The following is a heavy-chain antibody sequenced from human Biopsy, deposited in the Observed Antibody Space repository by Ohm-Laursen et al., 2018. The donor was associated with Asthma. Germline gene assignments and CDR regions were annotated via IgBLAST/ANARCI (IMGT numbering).Heavy chain of an antibody. CDR1: GFNFINAW. V-gene: IGHV3-53*01. Sequence: SLRLSCAASGFNFINAWMNWLRQAPGKGLEWVSVIYSGGTSHTADSVRGRFTISRDFSKNTLHLQMHSLRVEDTAVYYCARGDSSGWSHYYFDYWGQGTLVTVSS. D-gene: IGHD6-19*01. CDR2: IYSGGTS. J-gene: IGHJ4*02. CDR3: ARGDSSGWSHYYFDY.